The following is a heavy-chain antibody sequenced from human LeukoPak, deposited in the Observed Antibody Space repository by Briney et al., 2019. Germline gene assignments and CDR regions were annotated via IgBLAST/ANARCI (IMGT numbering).Heavy chain of an antibody. CDR1: GFGFSFYS. J-gene: IGHJ4*02. CDR2: IKQDGSEK. D-gene: IGHD2-21*02. CDR3: ARVVSLVVTPSYFDY. Sequence: GGSLRLSCVASGFGFSFYSMNWVRQAPGKGLEWVANIKQDGSEKYYVDSVKGRFTISRDNAKNSLYLQMNSLRAEDTAVYYCARVVSLVVTPSYFDYWGQRTLVTVSS. V-gene: IGHV3-7*01.